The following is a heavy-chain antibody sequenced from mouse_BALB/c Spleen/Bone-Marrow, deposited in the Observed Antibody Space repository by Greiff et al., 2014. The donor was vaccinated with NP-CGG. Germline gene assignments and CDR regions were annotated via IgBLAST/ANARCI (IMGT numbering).Heavy chain of an antibody. CDR3: ARGGELRPWFAY. CDR1: GFTYSSYA. V-gene: IGHV5-6-5*01. J-gene: IGHJ3*01. Sequence: LQQSGGGLVKPGGSLKLSCAASGFTYSSYAMSWVRQTPEKMLEWVASISSGGNTYYPDSMKGRFTISRDNARNILYLQMSSLRSEDTAMYYCARGGELRPWFAYWGQGTLVTVSA. CDR2: ISSGGNT. D-gene: IGHD2-4*01.